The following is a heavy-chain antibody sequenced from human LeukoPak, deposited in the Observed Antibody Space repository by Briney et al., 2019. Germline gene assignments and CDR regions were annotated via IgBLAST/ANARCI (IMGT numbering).Heavy chain of an antibody. CDR3: ARHDAVDPPPYYFDY. V-gene: IGHV4-38-2*01. CDR1: RYSISSGYY. D-gene: IGHD6-19*01. CDR2: IHHSGRT. Sequence: SETLSLTCAVSRYSISSGYYWGWIRQPPGKGLEWIGSIHHSGRTYYNPSLKSRVTISVDTSKNQFSLKLSSVTAADTAVYYCARHDAVDPPPYYFDYWGQGTLVTVSS. J-gene: IGHJ4*02.